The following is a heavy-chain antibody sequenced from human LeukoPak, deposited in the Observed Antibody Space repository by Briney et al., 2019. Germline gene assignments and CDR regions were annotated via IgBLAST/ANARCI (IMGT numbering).Heavy chain of an antibody. CDR1: GFAFSRYG. CDR3: AKDETRGYSGYDLDY. D-gene: IGHD5-12*01. Sequence: GGSLRLSCAASGFAFSRYGMHWVRQAPGKGLEWVAVIWYDGSNKYYADSVRGRFTISRDNSKNTLYLQMNSLRAEDTAIYYCAKDETRGYSGYDLDYWGQGTLVTVSS. V-gene: IGHV3-33*06. CDR2: IWYDGSNK. J-gene: IGHJ4*02.